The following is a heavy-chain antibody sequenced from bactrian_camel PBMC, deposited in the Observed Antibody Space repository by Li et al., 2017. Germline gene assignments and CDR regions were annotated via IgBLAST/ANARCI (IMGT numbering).Heavy chain of an antibody. CDR3: ALRNPGRFYSELFDREACPITGDFAY. J-gene: IGHJ6*01. CDR2: KGAGRTNYEA. CDR1: GFVFSPFW. D-gene: IGHD1*01. V-gene: IGHV3S1*01. Sequence: HVQLVESGGGLVQPGGSRTLSCGASGFVFSPFWMFWVRQTPGKGLDWVSAKGAGRTNYEASYADSAKGRFTISKDNAKNTLYLDMNSLKPDDTGMYYCALRNPGRFYSELFDREACPITGDFAYWGRGTQVTVS.